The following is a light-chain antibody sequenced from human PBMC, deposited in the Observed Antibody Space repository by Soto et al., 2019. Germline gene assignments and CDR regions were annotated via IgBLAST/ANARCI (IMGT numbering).Light chain of an antibody. CDR2: GGS. CDR3: QQSYISSFT. CDR1: QSIDTY. J-gene: IGKJ5*01. Sequence: DLPMTQSPSSLSASVGDRVTITCRASQSIDTYLNWYQQKPGKAPELLIYGGSSLQSGVSSRFSGSGSGSDFTLTISSLQPEDFATYYCQQSYISSFTFGQGTRL. V-gene: IGKV1-39*01.